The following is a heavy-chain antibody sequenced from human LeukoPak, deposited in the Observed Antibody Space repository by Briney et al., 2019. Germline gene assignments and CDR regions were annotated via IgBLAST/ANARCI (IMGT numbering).Heavy chain of an antibody. D-gene: IGHD6-19*01. CDR2: SRSKTNRYTT. Sequence: PGGSLRLSCAASGFTFSSYGMHWVRQAPGKGLEWVGRSRSKTNRYTTQYAASVKGRFTISRDDSKNSLHLQMNSLKTEDTAVYYCARGDSSGWGLDYWGLGTLVTVSS. CDR3: ARGDSSGWGLDY. CDR1: GFTFSSYG. J-gene: IGHJ4*02. V-gene: IGHV3-72*01.